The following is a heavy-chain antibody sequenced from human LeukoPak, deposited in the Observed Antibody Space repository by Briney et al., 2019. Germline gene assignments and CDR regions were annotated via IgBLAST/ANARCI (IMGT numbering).Heavy chain of an antibody. CDR3: ARDLRLELRLGAFDI. V-gene: IGHV1-46*01. Sequence: GASVKVSCKASGYTFTNYYMHWVRQAPGQGLEWMGIINPSGGSTSYAQKFQGRVTMTRDMSTSTVYMEVSSLRSDDTAVYYCARDLRLELRLGAFDIWGQGTMVTVSS. D-gene: IGHD1-7*01. CDR2: INPSGGST. J-gene: IGHJ3*02. CDR1: GYTFTNYY.